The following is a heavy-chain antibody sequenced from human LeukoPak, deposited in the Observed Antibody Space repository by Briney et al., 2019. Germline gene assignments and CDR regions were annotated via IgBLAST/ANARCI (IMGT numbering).Heavy chain of an antibody. CDR2: ISYDGSNK. V-gene: IGHV3-30*03. J-gene: IGHJ6*02. CDR3: AIAIAVAGAGMDV. CDR1: GFTFSSYG. D-gene: IGHD6-19*01. Sequence: GGSLRLSCAASGFTFSSYGMPWVRQAPGKGLEWVAVISYDGSNKYYADSVKGRFTISRDNSKNTLYLQMNSLRAEDTAVYYCAIAIAVAGAGMDVWGQGTTVTVSS.